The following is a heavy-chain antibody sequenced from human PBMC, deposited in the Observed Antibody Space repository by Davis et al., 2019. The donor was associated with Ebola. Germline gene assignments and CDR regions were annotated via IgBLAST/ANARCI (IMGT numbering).Heavy chain of an antibody. V-gene: IGHV4-34*01. CDR2: INHSGST. CDR1: GGSFSGYY. CDR3: ARVLLWFGEPTLHYFDY. D-gene: IGHD3-10*01. J-gene: IGHJ4*02. Sequence: SETLSLTCAVYGGSFSGYYWSWIRQPPGKGLEWIGEINHSGSTNYNPSLKSRVTISVDTSKNQFSLKLSSVTAADTAVYYCARVLLWFGEPTLHYFDYWGQGTLVTVSS.